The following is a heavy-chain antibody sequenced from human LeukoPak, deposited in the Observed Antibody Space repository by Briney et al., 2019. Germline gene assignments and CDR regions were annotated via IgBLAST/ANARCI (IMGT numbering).Heavy chain of an antibody. CDR1: GFTFSSYA. V-gene: IGHV3-23*01. CDR3: AKVAIRFLEWLSHQIRWYYFDY. J-gene: IGHJ4*02. CDR2: ISGSGGST. Sequence: GGSLRLSCAASGFTFSSYAMSWVRQAPGKGLEWVSAISGSGGSTYYADSVKGRFTISRDNSKNTLYLQMNSLRAEDTAVYYCAKVAIRFLEWLSHQIRWYYFDYWGQGTLVTVS. D-gene: IGHD3-3*01.